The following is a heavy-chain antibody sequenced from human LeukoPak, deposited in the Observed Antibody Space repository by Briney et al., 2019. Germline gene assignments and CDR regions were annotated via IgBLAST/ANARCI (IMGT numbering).Heavy chain of an antibody. V-gene: IGHV3-66*02. Sequence: PGGSLRLSCAVSGFTVSSNYMSWVRQAPGKGLEWVSVIYSGGSAYYTDSVKGRFTFSRDNSKNTLYLQMNRLRSEDTALYYCARDLGSSGSYFDYWGQGTLVTVSS. CDR2: IYSGGSA. D-gene: IGHD6-19*01. CDR1: GFTVSSNY. J-gene: IGHJ4*02. CDR3: ARDLGSSGSYFDY.